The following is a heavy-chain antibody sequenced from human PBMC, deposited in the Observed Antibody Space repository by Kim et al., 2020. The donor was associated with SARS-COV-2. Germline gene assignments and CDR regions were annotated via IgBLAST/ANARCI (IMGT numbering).Heavy chain of an antibody. Sequence: SETLSLTCTVSGGSISSSSYYWGWIRQTPGKGREWIGSIYYSGSTYYNPSLKSRVPISVDTTKNQFSLKLSSVTAADTAVYYCARLTSERYYDFWSGYYHNYYFDYWGQGTLVTVSS. CDR2: IYYSGST. J-gene: IGHJ4*02. V-gene: IGHV4-39*01. CDR3: ARLTSERYYDFWSGYYHNYYFDY. D-gene: IGHD3-3*01. CDR1: GGSISSSSYY.